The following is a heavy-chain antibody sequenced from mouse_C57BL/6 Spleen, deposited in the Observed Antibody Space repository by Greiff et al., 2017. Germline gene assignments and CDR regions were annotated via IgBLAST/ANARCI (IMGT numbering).Heavy chain of an antibody. Sequence: EVQLVESGGGLVQPGGSLKLSCAASGFTFSDYYMYWVRQTPEKRLEWVAYISNGGGSTYYPDTVKGRFTISRDNAKNTLYLQMSRLKSEDTAMYYCARGRKGAYWGQGTLVTVSA. J-gene: IGHJ3*01. CDR1: GFTFSDYY. CDR3: ARGRKGAY. V-gene: IGHV5-12*01. CDR2: ISNGGGST.